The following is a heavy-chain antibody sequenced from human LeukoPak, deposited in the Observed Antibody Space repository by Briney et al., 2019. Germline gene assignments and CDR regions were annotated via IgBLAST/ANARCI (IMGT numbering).Heavy chain of an antibody. CDR1: GGSFSGYY. CDR2: INHSGST. D-gene: IGHD3-22*01. CDR3: ARLHYDSSGYFSRHFDY. J-gene: IGHJ4*02. Sequence: NPSETLSLTCAVYGGSFSGYYWSWIRQPPGKGLEWIGEINHSGSTNYNPSLKSRVTISVDTSKNQFSLKLSSVTAADTAVYYCARLHYDSSGYFSRHFDYWGQGTLVTVSS. V-gene: IGHV4-34*01.